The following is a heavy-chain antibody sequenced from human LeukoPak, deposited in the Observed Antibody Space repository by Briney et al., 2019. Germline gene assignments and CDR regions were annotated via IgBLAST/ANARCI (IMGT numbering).Heavy chain of an antibody. CDR3: ARGGINSHFDY. Sequence: SETLSLTCTVSGGSISSGDYYWSWIRQPPGQGLEWIGYISLSGGTYYNPSLKSRATISLDTSRNQFSLKLTSVGAADTAVYYCARGGINSHFDYWGQGTLVAVSS. J-gene: IGHJ4*02. CDR1: GGSISSGDYY. CDR2: ISLSGGT. V-gene: IGHV4-30-4*08. D-gene: IGHD3-10*01.